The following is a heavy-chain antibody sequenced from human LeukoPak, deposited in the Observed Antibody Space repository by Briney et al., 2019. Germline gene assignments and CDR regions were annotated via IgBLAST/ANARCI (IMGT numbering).Heavy chain of an antibody. CDR3: ARRLVVPAATNWFDP. J-gene: IGHJ5*02. CDR2: IYYSGST. D-gene: IGHD2-2*01. V-gene: IGHV4-59*01. Sequence: SETLSLTCTVSGGSISSYYWSWIRQPPGKGLEWIGYIYYSGSTNYNPSLKSRVTISVDTFKNQFSLKLSSVTAADTAVYYCARRLVVPAATNWFDPWGQGTLVTVSS. CDR1: GGSISSYY.